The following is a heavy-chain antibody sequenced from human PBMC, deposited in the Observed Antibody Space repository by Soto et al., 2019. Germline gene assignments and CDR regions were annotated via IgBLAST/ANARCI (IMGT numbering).Heavy chain of an antibody. D-gene: IGHD3-10*01. CDR3: AWFFGRGFDY. J-gene: IGHJ4*02. CDR1: GFTFSTDT. V-gene: IGHV3-48*02. CDR2: ISTSGATR. Sequence: EVQLVESGGGLVQPGGSLRLSCVASGFTFSTDTMNWVRQAPGKGLEWVAHISTSGATRYYADSVKGRFTISSDNAKTSLYLKMDSLGDEDTAVYYCAWFFGRGFDYWGQGTLVTVSS.